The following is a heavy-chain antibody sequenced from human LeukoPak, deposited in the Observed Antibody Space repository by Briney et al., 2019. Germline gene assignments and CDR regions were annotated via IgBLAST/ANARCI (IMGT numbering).Heavy chain of an antibody. V-gene: IGHV1-2*02. Sequence: GASVKVSCKASGYTFTGYYMHWVRQAPGQGLEWMGWINPNSGGTNYAQKFQGRVTMTRDTSISTAYMELSRLRSDDTAVYYCARAHYDFWSGYQEVGGYWGQGTLVTVSS. CDR3: ARAHYDFWSGYQEVGGY. CDR2: INPNSGGT. CDR1: GYTFTGYY. J-gene: IGHJ4*02. D-gene: IGHD3-3*01.